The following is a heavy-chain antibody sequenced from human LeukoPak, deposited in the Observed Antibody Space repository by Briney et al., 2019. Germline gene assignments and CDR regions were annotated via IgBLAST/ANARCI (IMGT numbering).Heavy chain of an antibody. Sequence: PSETLSLTCAVSGYSISSGYYWGWIRQPPGKGLEWIGSIYHSGSTYYNPSLKSRVTISVDTSKNQLSLRLSSLTAADTAVYYCARVLRGSSGWTPFDYWGQGTLVTVSS. V-gene: IGHV4-38-2*01. D-gene: IGHD6-19*01. CDR3: ARVLRGSSGWTPFDY. CDR1: GYSISSGYY. CDR2: IYHSGST. J-gene: IGHJ4*02.